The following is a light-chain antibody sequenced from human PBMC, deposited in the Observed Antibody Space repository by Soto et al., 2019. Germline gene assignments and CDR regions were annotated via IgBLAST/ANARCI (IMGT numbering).Light chain of an antibody. CDR3: SSYTSSSTYV. CDR1: SSDVGSYNR. V-gene: IGLV2-18*02. J-gene: IGLJ1*01. Sequence: QSALTQPPSVSGSPGQSVAISCTGTSSDVGSYNRVSWYQQPPGTAPKLMIYDVSNRPSGVPDRFSGSKSGNTASLPISGLQAEDEADYYCSSYTSSSTYVFGTGTKLTVL. CDR2: DVS.